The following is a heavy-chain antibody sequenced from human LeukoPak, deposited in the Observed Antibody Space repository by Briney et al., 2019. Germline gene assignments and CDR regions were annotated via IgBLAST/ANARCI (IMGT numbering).Heavy chain of an antibody. D-gene: IGHD1-26*01. CDR3: AKGTYYGFVPF. Sequence: GGSLKVTCKVTRYSHIELPSHWVRQPPGRGLEWMGGFDPGSGQIIYEQKFQARVTMTEDISPDTAYMEVSSLRSEDTALYYCAKGTYYGFVPFWVQGTLVTVSS. V-gene: IGHV1-24*01. J-gene: IGHJ4*02. CDR2: FDPGSGQI. CDR1: RYSHIELP.